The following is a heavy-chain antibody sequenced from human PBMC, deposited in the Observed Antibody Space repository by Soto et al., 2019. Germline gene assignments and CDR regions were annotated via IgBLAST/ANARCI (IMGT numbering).Heavy chain of an antibody. V-gene: IGHV1-18*01. CDR2: ISAYNGNT. CDR1: GYTFTSYG. CDR3: AREATSIAAPEPGWFDP. D-gene: IGHD6-6*01. J-gene: IGHJ5*02. Sequence: GASVKVSSKASGYTFTSYGIGWVRQAPGQGLEWLGWISAYNGNTNYARKLQGRVTMTTDTSTSTAYMELRSLRSDDTAVYYCAREATSIAAPEPGWFDPWGQGTLVTVSS.